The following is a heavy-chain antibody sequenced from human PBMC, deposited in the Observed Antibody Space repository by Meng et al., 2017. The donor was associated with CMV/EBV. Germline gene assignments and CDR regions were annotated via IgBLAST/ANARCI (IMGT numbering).Heavy chain of an antibody. D-gene: IGHD4-17*01. CDR3: ARGPEVDYGDYVGLDY. V-gene: IGHV4-4*07. CDR1: GGSISSLY. CDR2: IYTSGGT. J-gene: IGHJ4*02. Sequence: ESGPGRCEVSVPRSSTCTFSGGSISSLYCSWIGQPAGKGLEGIGRIYTSGGTNYNPPLKSRVTMSVDTSKNQFSLKLSSVTAADTAVYYCARGPEVDYGDYVGLDYWGQGTLVTVSS.